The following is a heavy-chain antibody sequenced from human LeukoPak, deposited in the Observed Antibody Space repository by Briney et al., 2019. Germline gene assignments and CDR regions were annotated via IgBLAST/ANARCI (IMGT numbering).Heavy chain of an antibody. V-gene: IGHV3-9*01. CDR2: ISWNSGSI. CDR1: GFTFDDYA. CDR3: AKDMAPYSSSSDY. J-gene: IGHJ4*02. Sequence: PGGSLRLSCAASGFTFDDYAMHWVRQARGKGLEWVSGISWNSGSIGYADSVKGRFTISRDNAKNSLYLQMNSLRAEDTALYYCAKDMAPYSSSSDYWGQGTLVTVSS. D-gene: IGHD6-6*01.